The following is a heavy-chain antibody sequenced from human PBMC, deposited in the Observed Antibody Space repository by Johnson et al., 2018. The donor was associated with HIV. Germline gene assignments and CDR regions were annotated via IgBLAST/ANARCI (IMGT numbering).Heavy chain of an antibody. V-gene: IGHV3-11*04. CDR2: ISSSGSTI. CDR1: GFTFSDYY. Sequence: QVQLVESGGGLVQPGGSLRLSCAASGFTFSDYYMSWIRQAPGKGLEWVSYISSSGSTIYYADSVTGRFTISRDNAKNSLYLQMNSLRAEDTAVYYCARDPLAPELPNAFDIWGQGTMVTVSS. J-gene: IGHJ3*02. CDR3: ARDPLAPELPNAFDI. D-gene: IGHD1-7*01.